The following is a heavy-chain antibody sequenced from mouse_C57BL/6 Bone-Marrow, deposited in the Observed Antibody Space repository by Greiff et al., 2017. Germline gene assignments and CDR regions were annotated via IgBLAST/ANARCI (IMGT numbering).Heavy chain of an antibody. J-gene: IGHJ4*01. CDR3: ARKTTVVAMDY. V-gene: IGHV1-63*01. CDR2: IYPGGGYT. CDR1: GYTFTNYW. D-gene: IGHD1-1*01. Sequence: QVQLKESGAELVRPGTSVKMSCKASGYTFTNYWIGWAKQRPGHGLEWIGDIYPGGGYTNYNEKFKGKATLTADKSSSTAYMQFSSLTSEDSAIYYCARKTTVVAMDYWGQGTSVTVSS.